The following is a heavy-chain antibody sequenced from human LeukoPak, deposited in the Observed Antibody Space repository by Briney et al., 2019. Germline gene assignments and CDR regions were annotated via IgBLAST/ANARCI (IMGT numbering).Heavy chain of an antibody. CDR2: IFTSGTT. CDR1: GGSISSSY. J-gene: IGHJ4*02. D-gene: IGHD6-13*01. CDR3: ARGAGPFDY. Sequence: SETLSLTCTVSGGSISSSYWSWIRQPAGKGLEWIGRIFTSGTTEYNPSLKSRVTMSVDTSKNQLSLKLNSVTAADTAIYYCARGAGPFDYWGQGTLVTVSS. V-gene: IGHV4-4*07.